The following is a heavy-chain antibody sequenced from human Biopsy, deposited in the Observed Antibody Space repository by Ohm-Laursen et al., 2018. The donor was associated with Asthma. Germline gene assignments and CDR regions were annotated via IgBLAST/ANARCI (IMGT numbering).Heavy chain of an antibody. CDR3: VRAVRNEQWLAPFDY. CDR2: VYWTGST. CDR1: GGSISSFY. D-gene: IGHD6-19*01. V-gene: IGHV4-59*01. Sequence: GTLSLTCSVYGGSISSFYWSWIRQSPEKGLEWMGYVYWTGSTNYNPSLKSRITMSVDTSKNLMFLELTSVTAADTAIYYCVRAVRNEQWLAPFDYWGQGKPVTVSS. J-gene: IGHJ4*02.